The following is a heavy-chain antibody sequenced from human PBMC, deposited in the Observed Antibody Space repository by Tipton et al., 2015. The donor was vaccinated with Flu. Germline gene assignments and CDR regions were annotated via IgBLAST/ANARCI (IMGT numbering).Heavy chain of an antibody. CDR3: TLDLYSRGKYYLDY. Sequence: VQLVQSGGGLVQPGGSLRLSCAASGFSVENKYMSWVRQAPGKGLEWVSVAYGDGSTYYADSVKGRFTISRDDSKDTLYLQLKSLTAEDTALYYCTLDLYSRGKYYLDYWGQGTLVTVSS. V-gene: IGHV3-53*01. CDR1: GFSVENKY. J-gene: IGHJ4*02. CDR2: AYGDGST. D-gene: IGHD6-19*01.